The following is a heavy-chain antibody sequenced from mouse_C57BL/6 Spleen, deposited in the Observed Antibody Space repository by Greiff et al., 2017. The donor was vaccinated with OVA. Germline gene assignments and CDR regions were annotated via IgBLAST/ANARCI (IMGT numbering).Heavy chain of an antibody. D-gene: IGHD2-4*01. V-gene: IGHV5-4*01. CDR2: ISDGGSYT. J-gene: IGHJ4*01. Sequence: EVQRVESGGGLVKPGGSLKLSCAASGFTFSSYAMSWVRQTPEKRLEWVATISDGGSYTYYPDNVKGRFTISRDNAKNNLYLQMSHLKSEDTAMYYCARDRGGLRGYAMDYWGQGTSVTVAS. CDR3: ARDRGGLRGYAMDY. CDR1: GFTFSSYA.